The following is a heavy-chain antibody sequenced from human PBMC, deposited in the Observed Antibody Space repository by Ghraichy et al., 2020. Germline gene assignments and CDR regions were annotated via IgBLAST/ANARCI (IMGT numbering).Heavy chain of an antibody. Sequence: GGSLRLSCEASGFTFITYSMNWVRQAPGKRLEWVSSISSTSFYIYYADSLQGRFTISRDNAKNSLYLQMNSLRAEDTAVYYCARDSTNSGTPDYWGQGTLVTVSS. D-gene: IGHD6-13*01. V-gene: IGHV3-21*01. CDR2: ISSTSFYI. CDR1: GFTFITYS. CDR3: ARDSTNSGTPDY. J-gene: IGHJ4*02.